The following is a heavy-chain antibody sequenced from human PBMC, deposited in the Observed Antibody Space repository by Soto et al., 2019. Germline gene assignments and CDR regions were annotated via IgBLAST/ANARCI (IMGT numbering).Heavy chain of an antibody. D-gene: IGHD2-15*01. CDR3: ARVRVEDAYYYYYGMDV. CDR1: GGSISSGGYY. V-gene: IGHV4-31*03. Sequence: SETLSLTCTVSGGSISSGGYYWSWIRQHPGKGLEWIGYIYYSGSTYYNPSLKSRVTISVDTSKNQFSLKLSSVTAADTAVYYCARVRVEDAYYYYYGMDVWGQGTTVTVSS. CDR2: IYYSGST. J-gene: IGHJ6*02.